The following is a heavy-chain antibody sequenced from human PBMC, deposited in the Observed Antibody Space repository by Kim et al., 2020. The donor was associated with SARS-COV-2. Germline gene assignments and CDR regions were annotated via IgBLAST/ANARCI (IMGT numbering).Heavy chain of an antibody. CDR1: GFTVSSNY. CDR2: IYSGGST. J-gene: IGHJ4*02. D-gene: IGHD6-13*01. CDR3: ARDMGGLPMSSSWYEGDY. Sequence: GGSLRLSCAASGFTVSSNYMSWVRQAPGKGLEWVSVIYSGGSTYYADSVKGRFTISRDNSKNTLYLQMNSLRAEDTAVYYCARDMGGLPMSSSWYEGDYWGQGTLVTVSS. V-gene: IGHV3-53*01.